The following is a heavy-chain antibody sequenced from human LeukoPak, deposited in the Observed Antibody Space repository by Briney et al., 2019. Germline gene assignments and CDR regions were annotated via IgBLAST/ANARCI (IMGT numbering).Heavy chain of an antibody. CDR1: GESFSGYF. V-gene: IGHV4-59*01. J-gene: IGHJ4*02. CDR3: AGTELGYCTVTGCPLES. D-gene: IGHD2-8*02. CDR2: IYYSGST. Sequence: PSETLSLTCAVYGESFSGYFWSWIRQPPGKGLEWIGYIYYSGSTNYNPSLKSRVTISVDTSKNQFSLKLSSVTAADTALYFCAGTELGYCTVTGCPLESWGQGTLVTVSS.